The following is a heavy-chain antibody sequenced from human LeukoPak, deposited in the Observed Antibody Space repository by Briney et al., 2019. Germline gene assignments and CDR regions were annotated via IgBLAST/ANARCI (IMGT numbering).Heavy chain of an antibody. D-gene: IGHD5-12*01. CDR1: GGSISGYY. Sequence: SETLSCTGTVSGGSISGYYRGWIRQRAGKGLEWLGRVDSSRITTYNPTRESRVTVSVDTPRNPFSLRLNSVTAADTAVYYCARGGHGIAFDLWGQGTMVTVSP. CDR3: ARGGHGIAFDL. CDR2: VDSSRIT. J-gene: IGHJ3*01. V-gene: IGHV4-4*07.